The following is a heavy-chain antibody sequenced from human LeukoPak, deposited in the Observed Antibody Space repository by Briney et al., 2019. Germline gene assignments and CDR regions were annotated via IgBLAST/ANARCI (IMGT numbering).Heavy chain of an antibody. V-gene: IGHV4-34*01. CDR1: VGSFSGYY. Sequence: SETLSPTCAVYVGSFSGYYWSWIRQPPGKGLEWIGQINHSGSTNYNPSLKSRVTISVDTSKNQFSLKLNSVTAADTAVYYCARGDSNFPFDYWGQGTLVTVSS. CDR2: INHSGST. J-gene: IGHJ4*02. CDR3: ARGDSNFPFDY. D-gene: IGHD4-11*01.